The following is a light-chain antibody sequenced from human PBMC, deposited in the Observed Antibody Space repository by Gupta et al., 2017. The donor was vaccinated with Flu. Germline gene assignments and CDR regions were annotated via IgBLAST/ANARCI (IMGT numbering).Light chain of an antibody. Sequence: DIQMTQSPSSLSASVGDRVTITCRASQSSSSYLNWYQQKPGKAPKLLIYAASSWQSGVPSRFSGSGSGTDFTLTISRLQPEDFATYYCQQSYSTPGTFGQGTKVEIK. J-gene: IGKJ1*01. CDR2: AAS. CDR1: QSSSSY. CDR3: QQSYSTPGT. V-gene: IGKV1-39*01.